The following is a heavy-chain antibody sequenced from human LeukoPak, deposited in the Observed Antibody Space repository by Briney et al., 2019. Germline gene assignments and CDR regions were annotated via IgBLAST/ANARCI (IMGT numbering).Heavy chain of an antibody. J-gene: IGHJ4*02. Sequence: TSETLSLTCTVSGGSVSSSSYYWSWIRQPPGKGLEWIGYIYYSGSTNYNPSLKSRVTISVDMSKNQFSLKLNSVTAADTAVYYCARGRAAAGTPVDYWGQGTLVTVSS. D-gene: IGHD6-13*01. CDR1: GGSVSSSSYY. CDR3: ARGRAAAGTPVDY. CDR2: IYYSGST. V-gene: IGHV4-61*01.